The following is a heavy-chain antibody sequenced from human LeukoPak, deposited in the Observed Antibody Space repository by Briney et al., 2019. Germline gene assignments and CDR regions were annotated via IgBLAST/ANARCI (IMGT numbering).Heavy chain of an antibody. CDR1: GGSISRGSYY. CDR2: VYNSGST. V-gene: IGHV4-61*02. CDR3: ARHGLVTARHAFDI. Sequence: SETLSLTCIVSGGSISRGSYYWNWIRQPAGKGLEWMGRVYNSGSTNYNPSLKSRVTISTDMSKNQFSLKLSSVTAADTAVYYCARHGLVTARHAFDIWGQGTMVTVSS. D-gene: IGHD4-23*01. J-gene: IGHJ3*02.